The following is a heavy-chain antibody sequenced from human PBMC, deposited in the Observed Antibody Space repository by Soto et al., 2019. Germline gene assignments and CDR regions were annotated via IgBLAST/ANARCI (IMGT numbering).Heavy chain of an antibody. CDR1: GYTFTSYA. CDR2: INAGNGNT. CDR3: ARAMGFGLSDY. V-gene: IGHV1-3*01. Sequence: QVQLVQSGAEVKKPGASVKVSCKASGYTFTSYAIYWVRQAPGQRLEWMGWINAGNGNTKYSQKFQGRVTITRDTSASTAYMELSSLRSEDTAVYYCARAMGFGLSDYWGQGTLVTVSS. J-gene: IGHJ4*02. D-gene: IGHD3-10*01.